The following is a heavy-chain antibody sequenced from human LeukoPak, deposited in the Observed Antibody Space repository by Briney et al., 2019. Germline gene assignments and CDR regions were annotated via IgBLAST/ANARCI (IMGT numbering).Heavy chain of an antibody. J-gene: IGHJ3*02. D-gene: IGHD6-13*01. CDR3: AKAYTRSWYAAFDI. Sequence: GGCQRLFRAASIYTLRFYYMICVPEASARALVGVSAIPDRGGATYYADSVKGRFTISRDNSKNTLYLQMNSLRGDDTATYYCAKAYTRSWYAAFDIWGQGTMVTISS. CDR2: IPDRGGAT. V-gene: IGHV3-23*01. CDR1: IYTLRFYY.